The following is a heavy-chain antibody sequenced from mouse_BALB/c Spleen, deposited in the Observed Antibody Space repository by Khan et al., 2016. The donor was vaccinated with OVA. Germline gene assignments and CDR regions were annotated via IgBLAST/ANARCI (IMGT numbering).Heavy chain of an antibody. J-gene: IGHJ3*01. Sequence: QVQLQQSGPELAKPGASVKMSCKASGYTFTNYWMHWVKQRPGQGLEWIGYINPSTGYTEYNQKFKDKATLTADKSSSTAYMQLSSLTSEDSAVYYWVNNGSSSAWFTYWGQGTLVTVSA. CDR1: GYTFTNYW. D-gene: IGHD1-1*01. V-gene: IGHV1-7*01. CDR2: INPSTGYT. CDR3: VNNGSSSAWFTY.